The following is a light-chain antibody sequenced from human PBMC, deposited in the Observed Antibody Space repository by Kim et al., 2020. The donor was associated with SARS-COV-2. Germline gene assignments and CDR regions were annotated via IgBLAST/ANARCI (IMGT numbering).Light chain of an antibody. J-gene: IGKJ4*01. CDR1: QSISSY. V-gene: IGKV1-39*01. Sequence: DIQMTQSPSSLSASVGDRVTITCRASQSISSYLNWYQQKPGKAPKLLIYAASSLQSGVPSRFSGSGSGTDFTLTISSLQPEDFATYYCQQSYSTPFTFGGGTNLEI. CDR2: AAS. CDR3: QQSYSTPFT.